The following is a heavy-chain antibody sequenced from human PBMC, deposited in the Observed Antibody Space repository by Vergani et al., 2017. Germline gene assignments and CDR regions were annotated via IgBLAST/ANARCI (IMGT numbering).Heavy chain of an antibody. Sequence: QVQLVQSGAEVKKPGASVKVSCKASGYTFTSYGISWVRQAPGQGLEWMGWISAYNGNTNYAQKLQGRVTITRDTSASTAYMELSSLRSEDTAVYYCARERSPLAYCGGDCYSYGYWGQGTLVTVSS. CDR2: ISAYNGNT. CDR3: ARERSPLAYCGGDCYSYGY. V-gene: IGHV1-18*04. D-gene: IGHD2-21*01. CDR1: GYTFTSYG. J-gene: IGHJ4*02.